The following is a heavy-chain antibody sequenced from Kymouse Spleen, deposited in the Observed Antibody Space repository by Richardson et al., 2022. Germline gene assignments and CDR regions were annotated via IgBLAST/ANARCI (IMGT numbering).Heavy chain of an antibody. CDR2: IWYDGSNK. CDR1: GFTFSSYG. Sequence: QVQLVESGGGVVQPGRSLRLSCAASGFTFSSYGMHWVRQAPGKGLEWVAVIWYDGSNKYYADSVKGRFTISRDNSKNTLYLQMNSLRAEDTAVYYCARDRTIF*LVIII*LLGPGNPGHRLL. J-gene: IGHJ4*02. V-gene: IGHV3-33*01. CDR3: ARDRTIF*LVIII*L. D-gene: IGHD3-9*01.